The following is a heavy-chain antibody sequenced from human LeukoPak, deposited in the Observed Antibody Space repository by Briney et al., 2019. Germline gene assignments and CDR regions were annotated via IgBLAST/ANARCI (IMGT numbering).Heavy chain of an antibody. D-gene: IGHD3-16*01. CDR2: IYPRDSDT. CDR1: GYSFTTYW. V-gene: IGHV5-51*01. CDR3: ARRHLSARAFGI. Sequence: GEPLKISCKGSGYSFTTYWIGWLRRLPGKGLEWLGIIYPRDSDTRYSPSFQGQITISADKSITTAYLQWSSLKASDTAMYYCARRHLSARAFGIWGQGTMVTVSS. J-gene: IGHJ3*02.